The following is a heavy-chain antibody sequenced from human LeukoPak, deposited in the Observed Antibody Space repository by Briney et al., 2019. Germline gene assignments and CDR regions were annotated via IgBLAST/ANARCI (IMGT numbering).Heavy chain of an antibody. CDR1: GYTFTSYD. J-gene: IGHJ4*02. V-gene: IGHV1-8*01. D-gene: IGHD2-15*01. Sequence: ASVKVSCKVSGYTFTSYDINWVRQATGQGLEWMGWMNPNSGNTGYAQKFQGRVTMTRNTSISTAYMELSSLRSEDTAVYYCARVARGYCSGGSCYFGYWGQGTLVTVSS. CDR2: MNPNSGNT. CDR3: ARVARGYCSGGSCYFGY.